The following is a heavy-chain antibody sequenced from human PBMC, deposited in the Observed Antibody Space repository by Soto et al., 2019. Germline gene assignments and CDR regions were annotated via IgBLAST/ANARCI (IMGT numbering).Heavy chain of an antibody. Sequence: GASVKVSCKASGYTFTSYGISWVRQAPGQGLEWMGWISAFNVNTNYAQKLQGRVTMTTDTSTSTAYMELSSLRSYDTAVYYCARDSTELVVMGYWGQGTLVTVSS. CDR3: ARDSTELVVMGY. J-gene: IGHJ4*02. CDR2: ISAFNVNT. D-gene: IGHD3-22*01. CDR1: GYTFTSYG. V-gene: IGHV1-18*01.